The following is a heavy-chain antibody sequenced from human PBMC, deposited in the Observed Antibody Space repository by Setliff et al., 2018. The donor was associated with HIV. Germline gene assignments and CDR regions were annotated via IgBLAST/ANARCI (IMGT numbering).Heavy chain of an antibody. CDR2: VYFTGHT. J-gene: IGHJ4*02. V-gene: IGHV4-59*01. CDR1: GGSISRYY. CDR3: ARSPEWGAGGIDY. Sequence: KTSETLSLTCTVSGGSISRYYWSWIRQSPGKGLEWIGYVYFTGHTNFNPSLKNRVTMSIDTPQNQFSLTLTSVTAADTAVYYCARSPEWGAGGIDYWDQGTLV. D-gene: IGHD1-26*01.